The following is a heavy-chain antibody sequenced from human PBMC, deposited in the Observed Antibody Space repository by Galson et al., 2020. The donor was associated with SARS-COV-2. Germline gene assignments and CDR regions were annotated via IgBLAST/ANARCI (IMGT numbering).Heavy chain of an antibody. J-gene: IGHJ5*02. V-gene: IGHV4-30-4*01. Sequence: SETLSLTCPVSGASIISDDYYWSWVRQSPAKGLEWIGHVYSTGRAYYNPSLKSRLIISADTSQNQFSLELRSVTAADTAVYFCARAFVYDANADWFDPWGQGILVTVSS. D-gene: IGHD2-8*01. CDR1: GASIISDDYY. CDR3: ARAFVYDANADWFDP. CDR2: VYSTGRA.